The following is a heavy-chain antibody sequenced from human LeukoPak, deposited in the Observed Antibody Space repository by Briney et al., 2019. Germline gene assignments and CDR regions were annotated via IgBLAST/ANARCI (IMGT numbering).Heavy chain of an antibody. V-gene: IGHV1-69*05. J-gene: IGHJ4*02. D-gene: IGHD2-8*01. CDR3: ARDRYPIFHCTNGVCTFWY. CDR1: GGTFSSYA. CDR2: IIPTFGTA. Sequence: SVKVSCKASGGTFSSYAISWVRQAPGQGLEWMGRIIPTFGTANYAQKFQGRVTITTDESTSTAYMELSSLRSEDTAVYYCARDRYPIFHCTNGVCTFWYWGQGTLVTVSS.